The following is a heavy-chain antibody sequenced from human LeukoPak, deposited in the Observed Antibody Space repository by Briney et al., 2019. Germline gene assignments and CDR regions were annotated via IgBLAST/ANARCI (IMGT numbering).Heavy chain of an antibody. CDR2: IYYSGST. Sequence: TLSLTCTVSGGSISSGGYYWSWIRQHPGKGLEWIGYIYYSGSTYYNPSLKSRVTISVDTSKNQFSLKLSSVTAADTAVYYCARDSYGGRLSGMDVWGQGTTVTVSS. CDR1: GGSISSGGYY. D-gene: IGHD4/OR15-4a*01. CDR3: ARDSYGGRLSGMDV. J-gene: IGHJ6*02. V-gene: IGHV4-31*03.